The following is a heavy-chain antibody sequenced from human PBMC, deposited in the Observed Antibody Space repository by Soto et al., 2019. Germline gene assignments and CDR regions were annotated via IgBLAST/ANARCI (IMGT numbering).Heavy chain of an antibody. D-gene: IGHD1-26*01. J-gene: IGHJ5*02. CDR3: ARVMGWFER. Sequence: SETLSLTCAVCGGSISSGCYSWSWIRQPPGKGLEWIGYIYHSGSTYYNPSLKSRVTISVDRSKNQFCLKLSSVTAADTAVYYWARVMGWFERSGQGNLXTLSS. CDR1: GGSISSGCYS. CDR2: IYHSGST. V-gene: IGHV4-30-2*01.